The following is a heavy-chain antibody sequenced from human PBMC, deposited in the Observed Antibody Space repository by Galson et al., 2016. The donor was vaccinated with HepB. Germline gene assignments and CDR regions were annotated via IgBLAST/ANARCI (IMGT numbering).Heavy chain of an antibody. J-gene: IGHJ6*02. Sequence: SVKLSCKASGYTFASYGISWVRQAPGQGLEWMGWISPYNGNTYYAQNRQGRVTMTTENSTSTAYMELRSLRSDDTAVYYCARDPRSSYSSSSDYYYYAMDVWGQGTTVNVSS. V-gene: IGHV1-18*01. D-gene: IGHD6-6*01. CDR3: ARDPRSSYSSSSDYYYYAMDV. CDR2: ISPYNGNT. CDR1: GYTFASYG.